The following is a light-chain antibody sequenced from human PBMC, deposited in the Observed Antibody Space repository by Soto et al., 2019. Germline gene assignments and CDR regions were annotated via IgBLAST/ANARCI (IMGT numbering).Light chain of an antibody. Sequence: EIVMTQSPATLSVSPGERVALSCRASQSVRSNFAWYQQKPGQAPRILIYDASTRATGIPARLSGSGSGTEFTLTISGLQSEDFGVYYCQQYNNWPYTFGQGTKLEIK. CDR1: QSVRSN. J-gene: IGKJ2*01. CDR3: QQYNNWPYT. CDR2: DAS. V-gene: IGKV3-15*01.